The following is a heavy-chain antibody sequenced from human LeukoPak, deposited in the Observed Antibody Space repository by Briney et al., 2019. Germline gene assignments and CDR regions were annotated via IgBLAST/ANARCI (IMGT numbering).Heavy chain of an antibody. V-gene: IGHV1-2*04. J-gene: IGHJ4*02. CDR2: INPNSGGT. Sequence: ASVKVSCKASGYTFTSYPMNWVRQAPGQGLEWMGWINPNSGGTNYAQKFQGWVTMTRDTSISTAYMELSRLRSDDTAVYYCARDPSGSYYDYWGQGTLVTVSS. D-gene: IGHD1-26*01. CDR3: ARDPSGSYYDY. CDR1: GYTFTSYP.